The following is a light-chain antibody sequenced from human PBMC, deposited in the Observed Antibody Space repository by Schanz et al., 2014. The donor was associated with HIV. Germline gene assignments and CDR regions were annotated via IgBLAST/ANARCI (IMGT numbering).Light chain of an antibody. V-gene: IGLV2-14*01. CDR2: GVS. J-gene: IGLJ3*02. CDR1: TSDIGNHDF. Sequence: QSALTQPPSASGSPGQSVTISCTGTTSDIGNHDFVSWYQQHPGKAPKLIVYGVSKRPSGVSNRFSGSKSGNTASLTISGLQAEDEADYYCNSFTTSNTCVFGGGTKLTVL. CDR3: NSFTTSNTCV.